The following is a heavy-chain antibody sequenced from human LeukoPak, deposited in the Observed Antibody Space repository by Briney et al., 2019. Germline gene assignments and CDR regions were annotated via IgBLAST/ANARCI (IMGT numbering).Heavy chain of an antibody. Sequence: SETLSLTCTVSGGSISSYYWSWIRQPAGKGLEWIGRIYTSGSTNYNPSLKSRVTMSVDTSENQFSLKLSSVTAADTAVYYCAGPTYMSATGYFDYWGQGILVTVSS. D-gene: IGHD1-1*01. CDR1: GGSISSYY. J-gene: IGHJ4*02. V-gene: IGHV4-4*07. CDR2: IYTSGST. CDR3: AGPTYMSATGYFDY.